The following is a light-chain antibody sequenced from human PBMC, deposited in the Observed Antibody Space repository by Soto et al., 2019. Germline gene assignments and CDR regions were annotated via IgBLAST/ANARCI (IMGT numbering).Light chain of an antibody. V-gene: IGKV3-11*01. CDR1: QSVSSY. CDR2: DAS. Sequence: EIVLTQSPATLSLSPGERATLSCRASQSVSSYLAWYQQKPGQAPRLLIYDASNRATGIPARFSGSGSGTDFTRTSSSLEPEDCAVYYCQQRSNWPGPLTFGGGTKVEIK. J-gene: IGKJ4*01. CDR3: QQRSNWPGPLT.